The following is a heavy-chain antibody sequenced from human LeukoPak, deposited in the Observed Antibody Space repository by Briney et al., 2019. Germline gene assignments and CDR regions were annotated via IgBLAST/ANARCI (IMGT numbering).Heavy chain of an antibody. Sequence: GGSLRLSCAASGFTFSSYSMNRVRQAPGKGLEWVSSISSSSSYIYYADSVKGRFTISRDNAKNSQYLQMNSLRAEDTAVYYCARDITGFTGYWGQGTLVTVSS. CDR2: ISSSSSYI. D-gene: IGHD1-14*01. J-gene: IGHJ4*02. V-gene: IGHV3-21*01. CDR3: ARDITGFTGY. CDR1: GFTFSSYS.